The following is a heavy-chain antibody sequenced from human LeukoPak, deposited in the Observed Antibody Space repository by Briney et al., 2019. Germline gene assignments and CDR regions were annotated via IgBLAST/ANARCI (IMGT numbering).Heavy chain of an antibody. CDR3: ARTYYDFWSGQEIFHHFDY. V-gene: IGHV1-2*02. Sequence: ASVKVSCKASGYTFTGYYMHWVRQAPGQGLEWMGWINPNSGGTNYAQKSQGRVTMTRDTSISTAYMELSRLRSDDTAVYYCARTYYDFWSGQEIFHHFDYWGQGTLVTVSS. J-gene: IGHJ4*02. CDR1: GYTFTGYY. CDR2: INPNSGGT. D-gene: IGHD3-3*01.